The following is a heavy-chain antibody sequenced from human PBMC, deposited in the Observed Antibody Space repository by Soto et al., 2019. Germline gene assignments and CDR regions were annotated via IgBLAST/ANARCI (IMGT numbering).Heavy chain of an antibody. CDR3: AKILQLGDYAYYYYGMDV. D-gene: IGHD4-17*01. J-gene: IGHJ6*02. CDR1: GFTFSSYG. Sequence: QVQLVESGGGLVQPGRSLRLSCAASGFTFSSYGMHWVRQAPGKGLEWVAVISYDGSNKYYADSVKGRFTISRDNSKNTLYLQKNILRAEDTAVYYCAKILQLGDYAYYYYGMDVWGQGTTVTVSS. CDR2: ISYDGSNK. V-gene: IGHV3-30*18.